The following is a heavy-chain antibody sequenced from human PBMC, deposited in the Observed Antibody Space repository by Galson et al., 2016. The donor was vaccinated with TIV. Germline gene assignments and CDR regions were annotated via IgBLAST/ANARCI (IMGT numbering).Heavy chain of an antibody. CDR2: INPNSGVP. D-gene: IGHD5-18*01. Sequence: SVKVSCKASGYSFGDYYMHWVRQAPGQGLEWMGWINPNSGVPKYAQRFQGRVTMTWDTSVSTAYLDLTRLRSDDTAVYYCAKEGYSYRLSWGQGILVTVSS. J-gene: IGHJ4*02. CDR3: AKEGYSYRLS. V-gene: IGHV1-2*02. CDR1: GYSFGDYY.